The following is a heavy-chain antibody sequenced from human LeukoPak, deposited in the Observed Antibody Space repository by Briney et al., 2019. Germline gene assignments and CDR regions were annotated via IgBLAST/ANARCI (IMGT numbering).Heavy chain of an antibody. CDR3: ARDARRDGYNYLYYFDY. CDR2: INSSSGYI. V-gene: IGHV3-21*04. D-gene: IGHD5-24*01. CDR1: GFTFSSYS. J-gene: IGHJ4*02. Sequence: GGSLRVSCAASGFTFSSYSMNWVRQAPGQGLEWVGSINSSSGYIYYAHSVKGRFTIPRDNAKNTLYPQMSSLRAEDTAVYYCARDARRDGYNYLYYFDYWGQGTLVTVSS.